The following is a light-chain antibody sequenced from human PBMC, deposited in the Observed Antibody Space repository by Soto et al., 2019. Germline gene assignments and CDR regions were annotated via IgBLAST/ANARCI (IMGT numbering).Light chain of an antibody. CDR1: SSDVGGYNY. CDR2: DVS. CDR3: SSYTSSSTLLYV. J-gene: IGLJ1*01. V-gene: IGLV2-14*01. Sequence: QSALTQPASVSGSPGQSITISCTGTSSDVGGYNYVSWYQQHPGKAPKLMIYDVSNRPSGVSNRFSGSKSGNTASLTISGFQAEDEADYYCSSYTSSSTLLYVVGTGTKVTVL.